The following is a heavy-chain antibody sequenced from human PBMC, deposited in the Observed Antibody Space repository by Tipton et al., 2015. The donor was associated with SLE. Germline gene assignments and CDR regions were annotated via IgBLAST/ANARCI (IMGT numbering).Heavy chain of an antibody. V-gene: IGHV4-38-2*02. Sequence: TLSLTCTVSSFSISSGFNWGWIRQPPGKGLEWIGITYHTGATNYNPSLQRRVAMSVDTSKNQLSLKLNSLTAADTAVYYCARDFGNVGRFDSWGQGTLVTVSS. J-gene: IGHJ5*01. CDR3: ARDFGNVGRFDS. CDR2: TYHTGAT. D-gene: IGHD3-10*01. CDR1: SFSISSGFN.